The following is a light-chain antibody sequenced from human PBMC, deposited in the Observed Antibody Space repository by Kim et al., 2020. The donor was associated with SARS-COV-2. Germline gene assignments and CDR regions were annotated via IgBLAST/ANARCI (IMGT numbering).Light chain of an antibody. CDR2: EDN. Sequence: GKTVTISGTSSSGSIASNYVQWYQQRPGSAPTTVIYEDNQRPSGVPDRFSGSIDSSSNSASLTISGLKTEDEADYYCQSYDSSNVVFGGGTKLTVL. CDR3: QSYDSSNVV. J-gene: IGLJ2*01. CDR1: SGSIASNY. V-gene: IGLV6-57*02.